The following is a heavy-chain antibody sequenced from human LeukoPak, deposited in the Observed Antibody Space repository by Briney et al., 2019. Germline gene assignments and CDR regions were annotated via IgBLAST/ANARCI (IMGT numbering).Heavy chain of an antibody. V-gene: IGHV3-11*01. CDR1: GFTFSDHY. D-gene: IGHD1-26*01. CDR2: ISPDGTTS. Sequence: GGSLRLSCAAAGFTFSDHYMTWIRQAPGKALEWVSYISPDGTTSYYADSLKGRFTVSRDNAKNSLYLQMNSLSAEDTAVYFCARGQWGLDYWGQGALVTVSS. CDR3: ARGQWGLDY. J-gene: IGHJ4*02.